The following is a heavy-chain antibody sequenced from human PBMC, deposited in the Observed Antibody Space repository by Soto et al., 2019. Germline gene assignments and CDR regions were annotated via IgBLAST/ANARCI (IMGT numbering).Heavy chain of an antibody. D-gene: IGHD1-1*01. V-gene: IGHV3-9*01. Sequence: GGSLRLSCAASGFTFYDYAMHWFRQAPGKGLEWVSGISWNSGSIGYADSVKGRFTISRDNAKNSLYLQMNSLRAEDTALYYLARRALTTAFVDYWGQGTLVTVAS. J-gene: IGHJ4*02. CDR3: ARRALTTAFVDY. CDR1: GFTFYDYA. CDR2: ISWNSGSI.